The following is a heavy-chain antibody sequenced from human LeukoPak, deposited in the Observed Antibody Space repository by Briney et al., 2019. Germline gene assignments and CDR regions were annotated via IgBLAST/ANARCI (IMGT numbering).Heavy chain of an antibody. V-gene: IGHV1-8*03. Sequence: GASVKVSCKASGYTFTSYDINWVRQATGQGLEWMGWMNPNSGNTGYAQKFQGRVTITRNTSIGTAYMELSSLRSEDTAVYYCARGVAARPERVLNFDYWGQGTLVIVSS. CDR3: ARGVAARPERVLNFDY. CDR2: MNPNSGNT. J-gene: IGHJ4*02. D-gene: IGHD6-6*01. CDR1: GYTFTSYD.